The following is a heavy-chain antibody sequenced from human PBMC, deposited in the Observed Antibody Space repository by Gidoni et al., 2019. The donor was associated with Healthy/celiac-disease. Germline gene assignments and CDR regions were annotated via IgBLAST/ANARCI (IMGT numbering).Heavy chain of an antibody. CDR2: INPSGGST. CDR1: GYTFTNYY. Sequence: QVHLVQSGAEVKKPGASVKVSCKASGYTFTNYYMHWVRQAPGQGLEWMGIINPSGGSTGYAQRFQGRVTMTRDTSTSTVYMELSSLRSEDTAVYYCARERVVVNRADAFDIWGQGTKVTVSS. J-gene: IGHJ3*02. CDR3: ARERVVVNRADAFDI. V-gene: IGHV1-46*01. D-gene: IGHD3-22*01.